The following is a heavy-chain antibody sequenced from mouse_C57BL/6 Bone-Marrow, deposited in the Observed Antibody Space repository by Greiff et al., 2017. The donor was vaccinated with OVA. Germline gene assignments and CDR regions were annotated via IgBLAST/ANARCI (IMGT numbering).Heavy chain of an antibody. CDR3: ARGRYGSSYWYFDV. CDR2: INPSNGGT. CDR1: GYTFTSYW. D-gene: IGHD1-1*01. J-gene: IGHJ1*03. V-gene: IGHV1-53*01. Sequence: QVQLQHPGTELVKPGASVKLSCKASGYTFTSYWMHWVKQRPGQGLEWIGNINPSNGGTNYNEKFKSKATLTVDKSSSTAYMQLSSLTSEDSAVYYCARGRYGSSYWYFDVWGTGTTVTVSS.